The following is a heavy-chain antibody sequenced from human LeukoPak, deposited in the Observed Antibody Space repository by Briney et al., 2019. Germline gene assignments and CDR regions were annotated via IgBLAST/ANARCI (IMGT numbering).Heavy chain of an antibody. CDR1: GGSISSYY. D-gene: IGHD1/OR15-1a*01. CDR2: IYYSGST. J-gene: IGHJ5*02. Sequence: NPSETLSLTCTVSGGSISSYYWSWIRQPPGKGLEWIGYIYYSGSTNYNPSLKSRVTISVDTSKNQFSLKLSSVTAADTAVYYCAREVEMGTPTWGQGTLVTVSS. V-gene: IGHV4-59*01. CDR3: AREVEMGTPT.